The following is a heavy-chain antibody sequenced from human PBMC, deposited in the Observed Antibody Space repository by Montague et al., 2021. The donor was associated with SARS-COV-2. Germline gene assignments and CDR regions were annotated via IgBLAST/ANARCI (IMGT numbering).Heavy chain of an antibody. CDR1: GGSFSGYD. CDR3: ARGLMRSKMMVVSMMGAGNGLDT. D-gene: IGHD2-21*01. V-gene: IGHV4-34*01. J-gene: IGHJ5*02. CDR2: INQSGST. Sequence: SETLSLTCAVYGGSFSGYDWTWIRQSPGKGLEWIGEINQSGSTKYKPSLKSRVTISVDTSKNQFSLRLTSVTAADTAVYYCARGLMRSKMMVVSMMGAGNGLDTWGQGTLVTVSP.